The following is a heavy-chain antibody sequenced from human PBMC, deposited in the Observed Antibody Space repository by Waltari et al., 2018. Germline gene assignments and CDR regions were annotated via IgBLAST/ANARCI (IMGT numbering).Heavy chain of an antibody. CDR3: ARPTGDSTASSNWFDP. Sequence: QVTLVQSGAEVKKPGSSVRVSCKASGRTLSSYPISWVRQAPGQGLEWMGRLIPFLDRANYAQRFQGRLTITADKSTNTAYMELASLTSEDTAVYYCARPTGDSTASSNWFDPWGQGTLVTVSS. CDR1: GRTLSSYP. CDR2: LIPFLDRA. V-gene: IGHV1-69*04. D-gene: IGHD6-6*01. J-gene: IGHJ5*02.